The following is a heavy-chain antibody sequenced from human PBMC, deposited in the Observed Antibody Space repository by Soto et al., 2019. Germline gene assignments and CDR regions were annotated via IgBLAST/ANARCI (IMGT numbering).Heavy chain of an antibody. CDR3: AGGGSGGWYYFDY. Sequence: GGSLRLSCAASGFTFSSYAMSWVRQAPGKGLEWVSAISGSGGSTYYADSVKGRFTISRDNSKNTLYLQMNSLRAEDTAVYYCAGGGSGGWYYFDYWGQGTLVTVYS. J-gene: IGHJ4*02. CDR1: GFTFSSYA. CDR2: ISGSGGST. V-gene: IGHV3-23*01. D-gene: IGHD6-19*01.